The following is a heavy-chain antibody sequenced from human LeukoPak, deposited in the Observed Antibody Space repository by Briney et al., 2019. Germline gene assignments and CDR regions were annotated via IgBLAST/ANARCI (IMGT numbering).Heavy chain of an antibody. Sequence: GGSLRLXCAASGFTFSSYAMSWDRQAPGKGLEWVSAISGSGGSTYYADSVKGRFTISRDNSKNTLYLQMNSLRAEDTAVYYCARSWGGVYDSSGYYQPIGDYWGQGTLVAVSS. V-gene: IGHV3-23*01. CDR3: ARSWGGVYDSSGYYQPIGDY. CDR2: ISGSGGST. D-gene: IGHD3-22*01. J-gene: IGHJ4*02. CDR1: GFTFSSYA.